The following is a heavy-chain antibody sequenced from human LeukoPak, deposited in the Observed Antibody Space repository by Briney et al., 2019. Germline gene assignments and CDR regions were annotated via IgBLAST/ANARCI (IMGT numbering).Heavy chain of an antibody. D-gene: IGHD1-7*01. Sequence: TGGSLRLSCAASGFIVSSNFMSWVRLAPGKGLEWVSVIYDGGSTYYADSVKGRFTISRDNSKNTVYLQMNSLRAGDTAVYYCARMNYISSGWGAPFDYWGQGTLVTVSS. CDR2: IYDGGST. V-gene: IGHV3-53*01. J-gene: IGHJ4*02. CDR3: ARMNYISSGWGAPFDY. CDR1: GFIVSSNF.